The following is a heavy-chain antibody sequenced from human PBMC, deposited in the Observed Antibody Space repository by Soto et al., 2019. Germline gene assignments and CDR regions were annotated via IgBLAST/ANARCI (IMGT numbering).Heavy chain of an antibody. J-gene: IGHJ4*02. CDR2: VNPSGGHT. CDR1: GDTFTDYY. V-gene: IGHV1-46*01. D-gene: IGHD2-21*02. CDR3: ARGGHVVVVTAALDY. Sequence: QVQLMQSGAEVKKPGASVKVSCKASGDTFTDYYIHWVRQAPGQGLEWMGTVNPSGGHTTYAQHFLGRETXTXXXAXXTPYMELTSLTSGDTAIYYCARGGHVVVVTAALDYWGQGTLVTVSS.